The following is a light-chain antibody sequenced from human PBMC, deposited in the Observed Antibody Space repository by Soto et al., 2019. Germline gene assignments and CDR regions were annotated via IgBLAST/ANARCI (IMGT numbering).Light chain of an antibody. CDR1: SSDVGNYIY. V-gene: IGLV2-14*01. CDR3: SSSPSSSTLII. J-gene: IGLJ1*01. CDR2: EVT. Sequence: QSVLAQPASVSGSPGQSITISCTGTSSDVGNYIYVSWYQQYPGKAPKLMIYEVTNRPSGVSNRFSGSKSGNTASLTISGLQAEDEADYYCSSSPSSSTLIIFGTGTKV.